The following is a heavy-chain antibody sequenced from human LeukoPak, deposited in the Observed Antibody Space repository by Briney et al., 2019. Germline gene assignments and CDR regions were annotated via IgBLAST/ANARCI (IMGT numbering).Heavy chain of an antibody. CDR3: ARDSVEWYIFDY. Sequence: PGGSLRLSCAASGFTFSSYWMHWVRQAPGKGPVWVARTNRDGSSTAYADSLKRRFTISKANAKTTLYLLMNSLRAEDTAVYYCARDSVEWYIFDYWGQGTLVTVSS. D-gene: IGHD3-3*01. V-gene: IGHV3-74*01. CDR1: GFTFSSYW. J-gene: IGHJ4*02. CDR2: TNRDGSST.